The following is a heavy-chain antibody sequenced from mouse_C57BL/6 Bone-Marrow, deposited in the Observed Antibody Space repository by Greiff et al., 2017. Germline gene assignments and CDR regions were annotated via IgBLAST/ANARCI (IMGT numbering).Heavy chain of an antibody. CDR1: GYTFTSYW. CDR3: SRGGGPDY. J-gene: IGHJ2*01. Sequence: QVQLQQPGAELVRPGTSVKLSCKASGYTFTSYWLHWVKQRPGQGLEWIGVIDPSDSYTNSNQKFKGKATLTVETSSSTAYMQLSSLTSEDSAVYYCSRGGGPDYWGQGTTLTVSS. CDR2: IDPSDSYT. V-gene: IGHV1-59*01.